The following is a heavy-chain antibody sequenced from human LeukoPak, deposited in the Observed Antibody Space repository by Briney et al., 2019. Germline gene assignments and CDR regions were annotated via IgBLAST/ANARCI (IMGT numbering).Heavy chain of an antibody. CDR2: ISSSGDTI. J-gene: IGHJ6*02. D-gene: IGHD2-21*02. CDR3: ASMMEVVTVNRNYYYYYGMDV. CDR1: GFTFSNYE. V-gene: IGHV3-48*03. Sequence: GGSLKLSCAASGFTFSNYEMNWVRQAPGKGLEWVSYISSSGDTIYYADSVRGRFTISRDSAKNSLYLQMDSLRAEDTAVYYCASMMEVVTVNRNYYYYYGMDVWGQGTTVTVSS.